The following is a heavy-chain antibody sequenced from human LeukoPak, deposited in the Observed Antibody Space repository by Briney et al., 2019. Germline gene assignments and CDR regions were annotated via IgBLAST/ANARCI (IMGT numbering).Heavy chain of an antibody. CDR2: INPSGGST. D-gene: IGHD4-17*01. V-gene: IGHV1-46*01. Sequence: ASVKVSCKASGYTFTSYYMHWVRQAPGQGLEWMGIINPSGGSTSYAQKFQGRVTMTRDTSTSTVYMELSSLRSEGTAVYYCARGPTVTTSPYNWFDPWGQGTLVTVSS. CDR1: GYTFTSYY. J-gene: IGHJ5*02. CDR3: ARGPTVTTSPYNWFDP.